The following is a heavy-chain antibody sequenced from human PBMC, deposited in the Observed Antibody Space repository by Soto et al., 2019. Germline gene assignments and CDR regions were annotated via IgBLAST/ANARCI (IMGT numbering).Heavy chain of an antibody. CDR1: GYIFTNYD. J-gene: IGHJ6*01. D-gene: IGHD3-10*01. CDR2: VSGYTGNT. CDR3: ARVGSAPYYYHGVDV. Sequence: QVQLVQSETEVKKPGASVKVSCKASGYIFTNYDITWVRQAPGQGLEWMGWVSGYTGNTKYAQKFQDRVTMTTDTSTSTVYMELRSLRSDDTAVYYRARVGSAPYYYHGVDVW. V-gene: IGHV1-18*01.